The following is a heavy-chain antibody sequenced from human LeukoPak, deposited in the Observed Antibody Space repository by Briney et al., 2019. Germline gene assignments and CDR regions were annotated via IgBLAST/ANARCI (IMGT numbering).Heavy chain of an antibody. CDR3: ARALGCSGGSCYSDDAFDI. CDR1: GGSISSGDYY. Sequence: PSETLSLTCIVSGGSISSGDYYWSWIRQPPGKGLEWIGYIHYSGSTYYNPSLKSRVIISVDTSKHQFSPKLSSVTAADTAVYYCARALGCSGGSCYSDDAFDIWGQGTMVTVSS. V-gene: IGHV4-30-4*01. CDR2: IHYSGST. D-gene: IGHD2-15*01. J-gene: IGHJ3*02.